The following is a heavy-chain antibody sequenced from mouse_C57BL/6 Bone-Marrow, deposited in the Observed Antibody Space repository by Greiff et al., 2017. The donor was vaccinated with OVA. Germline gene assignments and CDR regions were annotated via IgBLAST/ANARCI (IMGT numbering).Heavy chain of an antibody. V-gene: IGHV1-82*01. J-gene: IGHJ3*01. CDR1: GYAFSSSW. Sequence: QVQLQQSGPELVKPGASVKISCKASGYAFSSSWMNWVKQRPGKGLEWIGRIYPGDGDTNYNGKFKGKATLTADKSSSPAYMQLSSLTSEDSAVYFCARWAYDAYWGQGTLVTVSA. CDR3: ARWAYDAY. D-gene: IGHD2-12*01. CDR2: IYPGDGDT.